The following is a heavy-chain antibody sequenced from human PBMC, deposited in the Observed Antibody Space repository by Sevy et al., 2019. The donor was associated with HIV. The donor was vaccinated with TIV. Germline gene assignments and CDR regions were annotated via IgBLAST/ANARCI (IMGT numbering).Heavy chain of an antibody. CDR3: TRGDSSGSWYIDL. D-gene: IGHD3-22*01. V-gene: IGHV1-18*01. CDR2: ISAYNGNT. J-gene: IGHJ2*01. Sequence: ASVKVSCKASGYTFTSYGFNWVRQAPGQGLEWMGWISAYNGNTYYAQRFQGRVTVTTDTSTSAAYMELTSLRSDDTALYYCTRGDSSGSWYIDLWGRGTLVTVSS. CDR1: GYTFTSYG.